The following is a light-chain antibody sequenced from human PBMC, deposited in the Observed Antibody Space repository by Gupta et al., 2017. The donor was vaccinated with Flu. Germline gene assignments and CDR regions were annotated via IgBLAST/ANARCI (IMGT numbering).Light chain of an antibody. CDR1: QSFSIYF. Sequence: EIVLTQSPGTLSLSPGERATLSCRASQSFSIYFLAWYQQKPGQAPRLLIYGASTRATGIPDRFSGSGSGTDFTLTISRLEPEDFAVYYCQQYGSSPAFGQGTKVEIK. V-gene: IGKV3-20*01. CDR3: QQYGSSPA. CDR2: GAS. J-gene: IGKJ1*01.